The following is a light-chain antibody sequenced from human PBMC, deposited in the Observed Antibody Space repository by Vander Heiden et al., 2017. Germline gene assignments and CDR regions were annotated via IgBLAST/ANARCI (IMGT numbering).Light chain of an antibody. CDR3: QQYGSSPPLT. CDR1: QSVSSSY. Sequence: PGTLSLSPGERATLSCRARQSVSSSYLAWYQQKPGQAPRLLIYGASSRATGIPDRFSGSGSGTDFTLTISRLEPEDFAVYYCQQYGSSPPLTFGGGTKVEIK. J-gene: IGKJ4*01. CDR2: GAS. V-gene: IGKV3-20*01.